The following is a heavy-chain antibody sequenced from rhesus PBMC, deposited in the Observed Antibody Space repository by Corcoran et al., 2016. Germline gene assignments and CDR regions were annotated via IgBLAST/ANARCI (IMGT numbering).Heavy chain of an antibody. CDR3: ARDRWSGSYFDY. CDR1: GGSISSNY. Sequence: QLQLQESGPGLVKPSETLSLTCAVSGGSISSNYWSWIRQPPGKGLEWIGRISGSGGRPDLHPDLKNRVTIATGPPKSQFSLELSSVTAADTAVYYCARDRWSGSYFDYWGQGVLVTVSS. CDR2: ISGSGGRP. V-gene: IGHV4-173*01. J-gene: IGHJ4*01. D-gene: IGHD1-44*02.